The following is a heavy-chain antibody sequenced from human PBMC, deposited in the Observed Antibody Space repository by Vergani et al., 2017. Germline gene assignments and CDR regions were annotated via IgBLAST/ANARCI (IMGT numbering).Heavy chain of an antibody. CDR2: ISGSGGST. J-gene: IGHJ6*03. Sequence: EVQLLESGGGLVQPGGSLRLSCAASGFTFSSYAMSWVRQAPGKGREWVSAISGSGGSTAYADSVKGRFTISRDNSKNTLYLQMNSLRAEDTAVYYCAYSFIAFYYYYMDVWGKGTTVTVSS. CDR1: GFTFSSYA. V-gene: IGHV3-23*01. CDR3: AYSFIAFYYYYMDV. D-gene: IGHD2-15*01.